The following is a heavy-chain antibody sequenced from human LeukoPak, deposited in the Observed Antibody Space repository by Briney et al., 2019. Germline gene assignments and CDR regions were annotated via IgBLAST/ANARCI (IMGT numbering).Heavy chain of an antibody. J-gene: IGHJ6*02. V-gene: IGHV3-30*18. Sequence: PGGSLRLSCAASGSTFSSYGMHWVRQAPGKGLEWVAVISYDGSNKYYADSVKGRFTISRDNSKNTLYLQMNSLRAEDTAVYYCAKDESRDGMDVWGQGTTVTVSS. CDR1: GSTFSSYG. CDR2: ISYDGSNK. CDR3: AKDESRDGMDV.